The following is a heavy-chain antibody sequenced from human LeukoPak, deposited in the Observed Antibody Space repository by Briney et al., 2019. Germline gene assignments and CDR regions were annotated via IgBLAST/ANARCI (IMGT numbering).Heavy chain of an antibody. J-gene: IGHJ4*02. V-gene: IGHV4-39*01. CDR1: GGSISSSSYY. Sequence: PSETLSLTCTVSGGSISSSSYYWGWIRQPPGKGLEWIGSIYYSGSTYYNPSLKSRVTISVDTSKNQFSLKLSSVTAADTAVYYCARQWLRLGYFDYWGQGTLVTVSS. CDR3: ARQWLRLGYFDY. CDR2: IYYSGST. D-gene: IGHD5-12*01.